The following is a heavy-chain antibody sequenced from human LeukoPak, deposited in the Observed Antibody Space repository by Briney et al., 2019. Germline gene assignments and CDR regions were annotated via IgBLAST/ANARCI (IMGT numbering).Heavy chain of an antibody. CDR3: ARAPSHYDILTGPGLGWFDP. J-gene: IGHJ5*02. D-gene: IGHD3-9*01. CDR1: GYTFTSYG. Sequence: ASVKVSCKASGYTFTSYGINWVRQATGQGLEWMGWMNPNSGNTGYAQKFQGRVTMTRHTSISTAYTELSRRRSEDRALYHWARAPSHYDILTGPGLGWFDPWGQGTLVTVSS. CDR2: MNPNSGNT. V-gene: IGHV1-8*01.